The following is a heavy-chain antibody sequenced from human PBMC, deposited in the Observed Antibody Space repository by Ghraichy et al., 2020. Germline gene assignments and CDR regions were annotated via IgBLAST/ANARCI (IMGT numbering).Heavy chain of an antibody. V-gene: IGHV4-39*01. CDR1: GGSISSSSYY. J-gene: IGHJ6*03. D-gene: IGHD4-17*01. CDR2: IYYSGST. CDR3: GAENGDYDRYYYYYMDV. Sequence: SETLSLTCTVSGGSISSSSYYWGWIRQPPGKGLEWIGSIYYSGSTYYNPSLKSRVTISVDTSKNQFSLKLSSVTAADTAVYYCGAENGDYDRYYYYYMDVWGKGTTVTVSS.